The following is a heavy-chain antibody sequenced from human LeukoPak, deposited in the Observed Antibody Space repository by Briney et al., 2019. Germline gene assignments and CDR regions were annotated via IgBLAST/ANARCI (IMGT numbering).Heavy chain of an antibody. CDR2: ISWNSGSI. J-gene: IGHJ6*03. V-gene: IGHV3-9*01. CDR3: AKDMRNYYYYMDV. Sequence: SLRLSCAASGFTFDDYAMHWVRQAPGKGLEWVSGISWNSGSIGYADSVKGRFTISRDNAKNSLYLQMNSLRAEDTALYYCAKDMRNYYYYMDVWGKGTTVTISS. CDR1: GFTFDDYA.